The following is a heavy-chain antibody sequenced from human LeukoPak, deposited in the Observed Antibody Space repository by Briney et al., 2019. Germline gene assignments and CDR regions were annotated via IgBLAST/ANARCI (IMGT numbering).Heavy chain of an antibody. J-gene: IGHJ4*02. Sequence: SETLSLTCTVSGGSISSSSYYWGWIRQPPGKGLEWIGSIYYSGSTYYNPSLKSRVTISVDTSKNQFSLKLSSVTAADTAVYYCARLDYYGSGSPFDYWGQGTLVTVSS. V-gene: IGHV4-39*07. CDR1: GGSISSSSYY. CDR2: IYYSGST. D-gene: IGHD3-10*01. CDR3: ARLDYYGSGSPFDY.